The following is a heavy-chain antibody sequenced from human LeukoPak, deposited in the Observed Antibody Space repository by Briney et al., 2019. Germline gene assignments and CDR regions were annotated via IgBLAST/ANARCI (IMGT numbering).Heavy chain of an antibody. Sequence: GGSLRLSSAASGFTFSSYAMSWVRQAPGKGLEWVSAISGSGGSTYYADSVKGRFTISRDNSKNTLYLQMNSLRAEDTAVYYCAKDWLHDSSGYYYGLDYWGQGTLVTVSS. J-gene: IGHJ4*02. CDR1: GFTFSSYA. CDR3: AKDWLHDSSGYYYGLDY. CDR2: ISGSGGST. V-gene: IGHV3-23*01. D-gene: IGHD3-22*01.